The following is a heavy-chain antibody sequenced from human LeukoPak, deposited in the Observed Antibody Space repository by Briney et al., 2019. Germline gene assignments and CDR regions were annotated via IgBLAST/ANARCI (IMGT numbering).Heavy chain of an antibody. V-gene: IGHV1-8*01. J-gene: IGHJ4*02. CDR2: MNPNSGNT. CDR1: GYTFTSYD. CDR3: ARLRSRSGYYTFGY. D-gene: IGHD3-22*01. Sequence: GASVKVSCKASGYTFTSYDINWVRQATGQGLKWMGWMNPNSGNTGYAQKFQGRVTMTRNTSISTAYMELSSLRSEDTAVYYCARLRSRSGYYTFGYWGQGTLVTVSS.